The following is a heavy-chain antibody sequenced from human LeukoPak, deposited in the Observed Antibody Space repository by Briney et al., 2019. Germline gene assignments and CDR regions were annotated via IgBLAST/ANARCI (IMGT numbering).Heavy chain of an antibody. CDR3: ARDKYQLLPFYYFDY. CDR2: IYHSGST. CDR1: GGSISSGGYY. D-gene: IGHD2-2*01. Sequence: SETLSLTCTVSGGSISSGGYYWSWIRQPPGKGLEWIGYIYHSGSTYYNPSLKSRVTISVDRSKNQFSLKLSSVTAADTAVYYCARDKYQLLPFYYFDYWGQGTLVTVSS. V-gene: IGHV4-30-2*01. J-gene: IGHJ4*02.